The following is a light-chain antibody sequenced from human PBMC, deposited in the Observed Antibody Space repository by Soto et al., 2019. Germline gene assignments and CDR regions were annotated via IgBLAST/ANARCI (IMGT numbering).Light chain of an antibody. V-gene: IGLV2-14*01. CDR3: SSYTSSSTVWV. J-gene: IGLJ3*02. CDR1: SSDVGGYNY. Sequence: QSALTQPASVSGSPGQSITISCNGTSSDVGGYNYVSWYQQHPGKAPKLMIYDVSNRPSGVSNRFSGSKSGNTASLTISGLQAEDEADYYCSSYTSSSTVWVFGGGTQLTVL. CDR2: DVS.